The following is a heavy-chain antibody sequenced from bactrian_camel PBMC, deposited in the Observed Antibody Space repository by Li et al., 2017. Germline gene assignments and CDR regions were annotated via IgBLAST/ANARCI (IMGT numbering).Heavy chain of an antibody. Sequence: HVQLVESGGGSVQAGGSLQLSCKINRFTFGGRIMGWRRQAPGSECELVSTIERDGTTYYADSVKGRFTISQDKAKNTIYLQMNSLTPEDTAMYYCAVDSYRLNLGKFYKYWGQGTQVTVS. V-gene: IGHV3S55*01. CDR1: RFTFGGRI. CDR2: IERDGTT. CDR3: AVDSYRLNLGKFYKY. D-gene: IGHD5*01. J-gene: IGHJ4*01.